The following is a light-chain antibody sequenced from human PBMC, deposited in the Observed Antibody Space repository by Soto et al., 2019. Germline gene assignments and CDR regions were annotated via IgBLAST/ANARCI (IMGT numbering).Light chain of an antibody. V-gene: IGKV1-9*01. J-gene: IGKJ4*01. Sequence: DIQMTQSPSTLSGSVGDRVTITCRASQTISSYLAWYQQKPGQAPKFLIYVASTLHRGFPSSITFSGSGTDFTLTINSLQSEDFATYYCLQVNSFPLPFGGGTKLDIK. CDR1: QTISSY. CDR2: VAS. CDR3: LQVNSFPLP.